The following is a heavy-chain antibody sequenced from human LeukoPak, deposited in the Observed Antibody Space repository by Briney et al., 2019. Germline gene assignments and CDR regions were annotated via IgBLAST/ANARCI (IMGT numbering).Heavy chain of an antibody. Sequence: PGGSLRLSCAASGFTFSGLSMRWVRESRTKGGEGGANIKQEGSERYYGDSVKGRFTISRDNAKNSLSLQMKNLRVEDSAVYYCARAGSHWHYFYWGPRTVVTVSS. D-gene: IGHD3-10*01. CDR1: GFTFSGLS. CDR2: IKQEGSER. CDR3: ARAGSHWHYFY. J-gene: IGHJ4*02. V-gene: IGHV3-7*01.